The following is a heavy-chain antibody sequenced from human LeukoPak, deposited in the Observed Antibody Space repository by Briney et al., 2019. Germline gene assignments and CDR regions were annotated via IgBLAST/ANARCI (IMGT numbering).Heavy chain of an antibody. CDR1: RGTFSNYA. D-gene: IGHD5-24*01. CDR3: ARDTGDGYNYGAFDI. CDR2: IIPIFGTA. V-gene: IGHV1-69*13. J-gene: IGHJ3*02. Sequence: ASVKVSCKASRGTFSNYAISWVRQAPGQGLEWMGGIIPIFGTANYAQKLQGRVTITADESTSTAYMELSSLRSEDTAVYYCARDTGDGYNYGAFDIWGKGTMVTVSS.